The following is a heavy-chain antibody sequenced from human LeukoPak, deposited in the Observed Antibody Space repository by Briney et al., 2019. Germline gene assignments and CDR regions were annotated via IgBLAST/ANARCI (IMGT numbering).Heavy chain of an antibody. V-gene: IGHV1-2*02. J-gene: IGHJ6*03. CDR1: GYTFTGYD. CDR2: INPKSGGT. Sequence: ASVKVSCKASGYTFTGYDMHWVRQAPGQGLEWMGWINPKSGGTNYAQKFQGRVTMTRDTSISTAYMELSSLRSEDTAVYYCARTAMARYYYYYYMDVWGKGTTVAVFS. D-gene: IGHD5-18*01. CDR3: ARTAMARYYYYYYMDV.